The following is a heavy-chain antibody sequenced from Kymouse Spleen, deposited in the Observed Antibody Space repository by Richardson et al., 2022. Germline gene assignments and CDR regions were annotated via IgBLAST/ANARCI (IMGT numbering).Heavy chain of an antibody. D-gene: IGHD6-6*01. V-gene: IGHV3-30*18. CDR3: AKSDGYSSSFDY. Sequence: QVQLVESGGGVVQPGRSLRLSCAASGFTFSSYGMHWVRQAPGKGLEWVAVISYDGSNKYYADSVKGRFTISRDNSKNTLYLQMNSLRAEDTAVYYCAKSDGYSSSFDYWGQGTLVTVSS. J-gene: IGHJ4*02. CDR2: ISYDGSNK. CDR1: GFTFSSYG.